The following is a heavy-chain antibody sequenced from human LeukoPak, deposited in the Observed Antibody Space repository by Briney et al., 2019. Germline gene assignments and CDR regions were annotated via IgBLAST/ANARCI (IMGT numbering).Heavy chain of an antibody. CDR2: IIPIFGTA. D-gene: IGHD1-26*01. Sequence: SVKVSCKASGGTFSSYAISWVRQAPGQGLEWMGGIIPIFGTANYAQKFQGRVTITADESTSTAYMELSSLRSEDTAVYDCAREFSSGVGATYDWGQGTLVTVSS. CDR1: GGTFSSYA. V-gene: IGHV1-69*13. J-gene: IGHJ4*02. CDR3: AREFSSGVGATYD.